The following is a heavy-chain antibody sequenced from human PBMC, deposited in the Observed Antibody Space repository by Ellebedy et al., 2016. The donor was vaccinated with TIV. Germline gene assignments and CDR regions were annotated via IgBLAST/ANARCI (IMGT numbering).Heavy chain of an antibody. CDR2: INNDGTT. V-gene: IGHV4-4*08. CDR1: GASINHNF. J-gene: IGHJ4*02. D-gene: IGHD3/OR15-3a*01. CDR3: ARTDHYFNFWTGYREPFDY. Sequence: MPSETLSLTCDVSGASINHNFWSWVRQPPGKGLEWTAYINNDGTTNYNPSLVSRVTISIDASKNQFSLKVNSVAAADTAVYYCARTDHYFNFWTGYREPFDYWGQGILVTVSS.